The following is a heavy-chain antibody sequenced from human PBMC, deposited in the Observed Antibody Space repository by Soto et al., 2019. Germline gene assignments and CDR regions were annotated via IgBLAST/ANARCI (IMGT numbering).Heavy chain of an antibody. J-gene: IGHJ4*02. V-gene: IGHV3-7*01. CDR1: GFTFSNYW. CDR3: SRDVVVGAKALNY. D-gene: IGHD2-15*01. CDR2: IKEDGSEK. Sequence: HPGGSLRLSCAASGFTFSNYWMTWVRQAPGKGLEWVANIKEDGSEKHYVDSVKGRFTISRDNAKNSLYLQMNSPRVEDTAVCFCSRDVVVGAKALNYWGQGALVTVSS.